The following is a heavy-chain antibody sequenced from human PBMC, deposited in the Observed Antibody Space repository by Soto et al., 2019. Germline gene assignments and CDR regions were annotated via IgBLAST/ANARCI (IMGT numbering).Heavy chain of an antibody. CDR3: ARGEEWLVPNFDH. V-gene: IGHV4-30-4*01. J-gene: IGHJ4*02. CDR2: IYYSGST. CDR1: GGSISSGDYY. D-gene: IGHD6-19*01. Sequence: SETLSLTCTVSGGSISSGDYYWSWIRQPPGKGLEWIGYIYYSGSTYYNPSLKSRVTISVDTSKNQFSLKLSSVTAADTAVYCCARGEEWLVPNFDHWGQGTLVTVS.